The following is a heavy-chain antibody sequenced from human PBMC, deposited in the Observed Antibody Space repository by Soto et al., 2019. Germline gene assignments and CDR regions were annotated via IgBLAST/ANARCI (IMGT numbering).Heavy chain of an antibody. Sequence: QVQLVQSGAEVKKPGASVKVSCKVSGYTLTELSMHWVRQAPGKGLEWMGGFDPEDGETIYAQKFQGRVTMTEDTSTDTAYMELSSLRSEETAVYYCATRAYYYGSGSSNWAFDFWGQGTLVTVSS. D-gene: IGHD3-10*01. CDR2: FDPEDGET. CDR1: GYTLTELS. J-gene: IGHJ4*02. V-gene: IGHV1-24*01. CDR3: ATRAYYYGSGSSNWAFDF.